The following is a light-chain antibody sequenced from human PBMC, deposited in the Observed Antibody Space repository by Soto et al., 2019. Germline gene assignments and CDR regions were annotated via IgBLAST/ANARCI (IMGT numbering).Light chain of an antibody. J-gene: IGKJ1*01. CDR3: QQYNDNST. CDR1: QSISSW. Sequence: DIQMTQSPSTLSASVGDRVTITCRASQSISSWLAWYQQKPGTAPKLLIYKASTVQSGVPSRFSGSGSGTEFTRPISSLQPDDSATYYCQQYNDNSTFGQGTKVEIK. CDR2: KAS. V-gene: IGKV1-5*03.